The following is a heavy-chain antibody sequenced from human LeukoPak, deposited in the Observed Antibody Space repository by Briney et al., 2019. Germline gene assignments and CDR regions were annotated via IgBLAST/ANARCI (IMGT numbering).Heavy chain of an antibody. CDR2: ISYDGSNK. V-gene: IGHV3-30-3*01. D-gene: IGHD2-2*02. CDR1: GFTFSSYA. J-gene: IGHJ4*02. Sequence: QPGRSLRLSCAASGFTFSSYAMHWVRQAPGKGLEWVAVISYDGSNKYYADSVKGRFTISRDNSKNTLYLQMNSLRAEDTAVYYCARDYSVVPAAILDYWGQGTLVTVSS. CDR3: ARDYSVVPAAILDY.